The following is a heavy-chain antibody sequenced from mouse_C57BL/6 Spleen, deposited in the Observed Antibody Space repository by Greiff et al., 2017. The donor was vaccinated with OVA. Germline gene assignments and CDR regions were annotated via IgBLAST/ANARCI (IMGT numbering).Heavy chain of an antibody. V-gene: IGHV1-69*01. CDR3: ARWDWDFDY. D-gene: IGHD4-1*01. J-gene: IGHJ2*01. Sequence: QVQLQQPGAELVMPGASVKLSCKASGYTFTSYWMHWVKQRPGQGLEWIGEIDPSDSYTNYNQKFKGKSTLTVDKSSSTAYMQLRSLTSEDSAVYYCARWDWDFDYWGQGTTLTVSS. CDR1: GYTFTSYW. CDR2: IDPSDSYT.